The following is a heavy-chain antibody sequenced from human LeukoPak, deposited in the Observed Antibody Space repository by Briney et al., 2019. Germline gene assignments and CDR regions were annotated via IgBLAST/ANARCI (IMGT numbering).Heavy chain of an antibody. V-gene: IGHV3-23*01. CDR3: AREGYSSSWTFDY. Sequence: PGGSLRLSCSASGFTFSSYAMSWVRQAPGKGLEWLSTITNSGANTYYADSVKGRFTISRDNAKNSLYLQMNSLRAEDTAVYYCAREGYSSSWTFDYWGQGTLVTVSS. CDR2: ITNSGANT. CDR1: GFTFSSYA. J-gene: IGHJ4*02. D-gene: IGHD6-13*01.